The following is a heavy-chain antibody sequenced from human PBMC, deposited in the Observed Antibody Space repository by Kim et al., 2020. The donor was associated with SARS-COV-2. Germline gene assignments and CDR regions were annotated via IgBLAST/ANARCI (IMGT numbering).Heavy chain of an antibody. Sequence: SVKVSCKASGGTFSSYAISWVRQAPGQGLEWMGGIIPIFGTANYAQKFQGRVTITADESTSTAYMELSSLRSEDTAVYYCAREIMTTVVTGAFDIWGQGTMVTVSS. D-gene: IGHD4-17*01. CDR3: AREIMTTVVTGAFDI. V-gene: IGHV1-69*13. J-gene: IGHJ3*02. CDR1: GGTFSSYA. CDR2: IIPIFGTA.